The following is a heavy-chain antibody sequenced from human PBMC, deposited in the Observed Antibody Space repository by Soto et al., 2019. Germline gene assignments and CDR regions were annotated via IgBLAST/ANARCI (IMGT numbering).Heavy chain of an antibody. Sequence: QVQLQESGPGLVKPSQTLALTCTVSGGSISSGGYYWSWIRQHTAKGLEWIGYIYYSGSTYYNPSLKSRVTISVDTSKNQFSLKLSSVTAADTAVYYCARVGAVADLLFDYWGQGTLVTVSS. CDR1: GGSISSGGYY. V-gene: IGHV4-31*03. J-gene: IGHJ4*02. D-gene: IGHD6-19*01. CDR2: IYYSGST. CDR3: ARVGAVADLLFDY.